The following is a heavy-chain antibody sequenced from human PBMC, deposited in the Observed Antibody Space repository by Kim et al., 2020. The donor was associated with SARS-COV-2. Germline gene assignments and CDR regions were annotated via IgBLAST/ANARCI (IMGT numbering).Heavy chain of an antibody. Sequence: SETLSLTCTVSGGSISSHYWGWIRQPPGRGLEWIASIYDSDSRYYNPSLKGRATISVDTPNNDFSLKLYYVTAADTAVYYCARNTWVEPNWYFDLWGRGTLVTVSS. J-gene: IGHJ2*01. CDR3: ARNTWVEPNWYFDL. V-gene: IGHV4-39*02. CDR2: IYDSDSR. D-gene: IGHD3-16*01. CDR1: GGSISSHY.